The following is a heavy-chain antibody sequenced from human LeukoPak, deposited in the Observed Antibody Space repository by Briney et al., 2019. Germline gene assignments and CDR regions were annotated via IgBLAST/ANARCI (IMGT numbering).Heavy chain of an antibody. V-gene: IGHV1-3*01. Sequence: VASVKVSCKASGYTFTSYAMHWVRQAPGQRLEWVGWINAGNGNTKYSQKFQGRVTITADESTSTAYMELSSLRSEDTAVYYCARGRYGPTYYYYYGMDVWGQGTTVTVSS. CDR1: GYTFTSYA. J-gene: IGHJ6*02. CDR3: ARGRYGPTYYYYYGMDV. CDR2: INAGNGNT. D-gene: IGHD4/OR15-4a*01.